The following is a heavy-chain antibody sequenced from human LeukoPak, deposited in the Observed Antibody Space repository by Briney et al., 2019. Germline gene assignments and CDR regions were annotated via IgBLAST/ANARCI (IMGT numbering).Heavy chain of an antibody. Sequence: GGSLRLSCAASGFTFSSYSMNWVRQAPGKGLEWVSSISSSSSYIYYADSVKGRFTISRDNAKNSLYLQMNSLRAEDTAVYYCARAPVWFREFSLPFDYWGQGTLVTVSS. D-gene: IGHD3-10*01. CDR2: ISSSSSYI. CDR1: GFTFSSYS. V-gene: IGHV3-21*01. CDR3: ARAPVWFREFSLPFDY. J-gene: IGHJ4*02.